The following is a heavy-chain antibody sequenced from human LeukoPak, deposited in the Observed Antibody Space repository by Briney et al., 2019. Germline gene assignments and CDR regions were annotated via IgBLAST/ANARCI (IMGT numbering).Heavy chain of an antibody. CDR1: GFTFSNHW. J-gene: IGHJ4*02. Sequence: GGSLRLSCEASGFTFSNHWMSWVRQAPGKGLEWVANIKQDGSEKYYVDSVKGRFTLSRDNAKNSLNLQMNSLRVEDTAVYYCARDGAGATSFDYWGQGTLVTVSS. D-gene: IGHD1-26*01. V-gene: IGHV3-7*01. CDR3: ARDGAGATSFDY. CDR2: IKQDGSEK.